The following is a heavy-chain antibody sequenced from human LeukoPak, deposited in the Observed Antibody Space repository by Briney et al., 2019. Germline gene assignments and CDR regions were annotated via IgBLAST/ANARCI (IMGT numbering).Heavy chain of an antibody. V-gene: IGHV3-23*01. CDR3: AKSGSSGWYSYYFDH. CDR2: ISGSGGST. J-gene: IGHJ4*02. D-gene: IGHD6-19*01. Sequence: HAGGSLRLSCAASGFTFSSYAMSWVRQAPGKGLEWVSAISGSGGSTYYADSVKGRFTISRDNSKNTLYLQMNSLRAEDTAVYYCAKSGSSGWYSYYFDHWGQGTLVTVSS. CDR1: GFTFSSYA.